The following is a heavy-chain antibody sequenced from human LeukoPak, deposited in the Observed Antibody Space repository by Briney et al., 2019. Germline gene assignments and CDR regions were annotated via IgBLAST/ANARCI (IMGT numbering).Heavy chain of an antibody. Sequence: GRSLRLSCAASGFTFSSYGMHWVRQAPVKGLEWVAVISYDGSNKYYADSVKGRFTISRDNSKNTLYLQMNSLRAEDTAVYYCAKDLNSGPRDIWGQGTMVTVSS. V-gene: IGHV3-30*18. D-gene: IGHD1-26*01. CDR1: GFTFSSYG. J-gene: IGHJ3*02. CDR3: AKDLNSGPRDI. CDR2: ISYDGSNK.